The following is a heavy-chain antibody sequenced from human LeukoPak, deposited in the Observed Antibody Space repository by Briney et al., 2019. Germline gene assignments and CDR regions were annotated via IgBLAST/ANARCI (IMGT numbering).Heavy chain of an antibody. Sequence: SETLSLTCAVYGGSFSGYYWSWIRRPPGKGLEWIGEINHSGSTNYNPSLKSRVTISVDTSKNQFSLKLSSVTAADTAVYYCARGPQDAFDIWGQGTMVTVSS. V-gene: IGHV4-34*01. J-gene: IGHJ3*02. CDR1: GGSFSGYY. CDR3: ARGPQDAFDI. CDR2: INHSGST.